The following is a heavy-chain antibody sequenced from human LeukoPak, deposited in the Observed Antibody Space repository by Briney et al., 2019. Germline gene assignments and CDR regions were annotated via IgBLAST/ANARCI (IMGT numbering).Heavy chain of an antibody. D-gene: IGHD2-21*02. Sequence: ASVKVSCKASGYTFTSYGISWVRQAPGQGLEWMGWISAYNGNTNYAQKLQGRVTMTTDTSTSTAYMELRSLRSDDTAVYYCARGYCGGDCYSGDAFNLWGQGTMVTVSS. CDR2: ISAYNGNT. CDR1: GYTFTSYG. V-gene: IGHV1-18*01. J-gene: IGHJ3*01. CDR3: ARGYCGGDCYSGDAFNL.